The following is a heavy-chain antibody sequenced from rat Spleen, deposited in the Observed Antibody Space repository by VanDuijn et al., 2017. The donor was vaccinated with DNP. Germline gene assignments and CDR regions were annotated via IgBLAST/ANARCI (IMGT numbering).Heavy chain of an antibody. CDR2: IIYGGTST. J-gene: IGHJ2*01. Sequence: EVQLVESGGGLVRPGSSLRLSCAASGFIFSDYAMAWVRQSPKIGLEWVATIIYGGTSTFYRDSVTGRFTISRDFARTTLYLQMDSLRSEDSATYYCATRGTYYGYDYWGQGVMVTVSS. CDR3: ATRGTYYGYDY. D-gene: IGHD1-9*01. CDR1: GFIFSDYA. V-gene: IGHV5S10*01.